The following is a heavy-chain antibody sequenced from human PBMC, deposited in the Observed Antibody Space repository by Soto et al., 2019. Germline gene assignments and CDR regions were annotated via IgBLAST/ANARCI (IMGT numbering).Heavy chain of an antibody. CDR1: GYSFSTYG. Sequence: QVLLVQSGAEVKKPGASVKVSCKASGYSFSTYGVSWVRQAPGQGVEWMGWLNTGDGNTAYAQKLQGRITLTTDTSTTTAYLELRSLRSEDTAIYYGARGENYGSARDGCDHWGQGTLVTVSS. CDR3: ARGENYGSARDGCDH. CDR2: LNTGDGNT. V-gene: IGHV1-18*04. J-gene: IGHJ4*02. D-gene: IGHD3-10*01.